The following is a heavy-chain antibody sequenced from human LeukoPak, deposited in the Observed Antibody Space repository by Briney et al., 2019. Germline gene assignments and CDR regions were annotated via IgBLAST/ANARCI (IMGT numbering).Heavy chain of an antibody. CDR3: AKGLYSSSWYFDY. J-gene: IGHJ4*02. Sequence: AGSLRLSCAASGFTFSSYAMTWVRQAPGKGLEWVSSTSGSGDNTYYADSVKGRLTVSRDNSKNTLYLQMNSLRAEDTAVYYCAKGLYSSSWYFDYWGQGTLVAVSS. CDR1: GFTFSSYA. CDR2: TSGSGDNT. V-gene: IGHV3-23*01. D-gene: IGHD6-13*01.